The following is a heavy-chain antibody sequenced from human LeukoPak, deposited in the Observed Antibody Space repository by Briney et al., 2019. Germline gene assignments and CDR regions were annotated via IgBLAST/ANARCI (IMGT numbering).Heavy chain of an antibody. V-gene: IGHV4-4*07. CDR2: IYPSGST. CDR1: GGSISSYY. J-gene: IGHJ4*02. D-gene: IGHD3-22*01. CDR3: ARDGAYYDFDY. Sequence: SETLSLTCTVPGGSISSYYWSWIRQPAGKGLEWIGRIYPSGSTSYNPSLKSRVTMSVDRSKNQFSLRLSSVTAADTAVYYCARDGAYYDFDYWGQGTLVTISS.